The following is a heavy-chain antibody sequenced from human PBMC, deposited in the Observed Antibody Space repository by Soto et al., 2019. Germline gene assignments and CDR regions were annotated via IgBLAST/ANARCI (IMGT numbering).Heavy chain of an antibody. V-gene: IGHV3-30*18. CDR2: ISYDGSNK. CDR1: GFTFSSYG. CDR3: AKETTPYSSGWNGAVFDY. J-gene: IGHJ4*02. D-gene: IGHD6-19*01. Sequence: QVQLVESGGGVVQPGRSLRLSCAASGFTFSSYGMHWVRQAPGKGLEWVAVISYDGSNKYYADSVKGRFTISRDNSKNKLYLQMNSLRAEDTAVYYCAKETTPYSSGWNGAVFDYWGQGTLVTVSS.